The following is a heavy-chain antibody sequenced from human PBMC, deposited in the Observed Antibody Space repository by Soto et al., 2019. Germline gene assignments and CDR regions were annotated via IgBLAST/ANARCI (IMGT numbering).Heavy chain of an antibody. CDR3: ARALKEYYYDSNPYYYSDY. V-gene: IGHV4-30-4*01. D-gene: IGHD3-22*01. CDR2: IYYSGSA. Sequence: PSETLSLTCTVSGGSISSGDYYWKWIRQPPGKYLEWIGYIYYSGSAYYNPSLKSRVTISVDTSKNQLSLQLTSVTAADTAVYYCARALKEYYYDSNPYYYSDYWGQGTLVTVYS. J-gene: IGHJ4*02. CDR1: GGSISSGDYY.